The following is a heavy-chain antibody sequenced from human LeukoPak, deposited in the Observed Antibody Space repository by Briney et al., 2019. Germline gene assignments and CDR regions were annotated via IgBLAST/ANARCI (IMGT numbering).Heavy chain of an antibody. Sequence: GSLRLSCAASGFXVSSNYMSWVRQAPGKGLEWVSHISSSSSTIYYADSVKGRFTISRDNAKNSLYLQMNSLRDEDTAVYYCARKTGALEYWGQGTLVTVSS. CDR1: GFXVSSNY. CDR2: ISSSSSTI. J-gene: IGHJ4*02. V-gene: IGHV3-48*02. CDR3: ARKTGALEY. D-gene: IGHD7-27*01.